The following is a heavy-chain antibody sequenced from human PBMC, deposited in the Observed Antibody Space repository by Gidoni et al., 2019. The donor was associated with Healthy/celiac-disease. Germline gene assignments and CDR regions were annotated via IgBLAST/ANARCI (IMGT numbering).Heavy chain of an antibody. Sequence: EVQLVESGGGLVNPGGSLRLSCAASGFTYSSYSMNWVRQAPGKGLEWGSSISSSSSYIYYADSVKGRFTISRDNAKNSLYRQMNSLRAEDTAVYYCARDTSPYDYWGQGTLVTVSS. CDR2: ISSSSSYI. CDR3: ARDTSPYDY. CDR1: GFTYSSYS. V-gene: IGHV3-21*01. D-gene: IGHD2-2*01. J-gene: IGHJ4*02.